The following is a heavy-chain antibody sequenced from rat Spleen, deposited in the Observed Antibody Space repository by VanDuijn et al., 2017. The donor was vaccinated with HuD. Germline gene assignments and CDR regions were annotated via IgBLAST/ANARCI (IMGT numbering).Heavy chain of an antibody. V-gene: IGHV5-20*01. CDR2: ITNAAGRT. CDR1: GFTFSDYD. Sequence: EVQLVESGGGLVQPGRSLKLSCAASGFTFSDYDMAWVRQAPKKGLEWVATITNAAGRTYYPDSVKGRFTISRDIAQRSLFLQMNSLKSEDTATYDCTRGGFYRYWGQGVMVTVSS. J-gene: IGHJ2*01. D-gene: IGHD1-2*01. CDR3: TRGGFYRY.